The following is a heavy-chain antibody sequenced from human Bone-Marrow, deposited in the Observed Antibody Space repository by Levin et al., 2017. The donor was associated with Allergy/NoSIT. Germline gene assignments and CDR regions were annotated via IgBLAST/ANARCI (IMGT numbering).Heavy chain of an antibody. CDR1: GGSISGYY. J-gene: IGHJ3*02. CDR2: IYYSGST. V-gene: IGHV4-59*01. CDR3: ARDSPLGI. Sequence: SETLSLTCTVSGGSISGYYWSWIRQSPGKGLEWIGYIYYSGSTNYNPSLKSRVTISVDTSKNQFSLKISSVTAADTAVYYCARDSPLGIWGQGTMVTVSS. D-gene: IGHD7-27*01.